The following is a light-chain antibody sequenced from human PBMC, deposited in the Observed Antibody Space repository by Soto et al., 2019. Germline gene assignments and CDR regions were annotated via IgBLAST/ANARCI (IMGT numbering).Light chain of an antibody. Sequence: DIQLTQSPSFLSASVADRVTMTCRASQGISSYLAWYQQKPGKAPKLLIYAASTLQSGVPSRFSGSGSGTEFTLTIISLQPEDFATYYCQQLNSYPLFGPGTKVDIK. J-gene: IGKJ3*01. CDR2: AAS. V-gene: IGKV1-9*01. CDR1: QGISSY. CDR3: QQLNSYPL.